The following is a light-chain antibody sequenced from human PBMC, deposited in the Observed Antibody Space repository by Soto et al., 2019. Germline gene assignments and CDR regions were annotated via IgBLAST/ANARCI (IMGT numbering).Light chain of an antibody. CDR1: SSDVGGFKY. CDR2: EVS. Sequence: QSVLAQPASVSGSPGQSITISRTGTSSDVGGFKYVSWYQHLPGKAPKLIIYEVSYRPSGVSNRFSGSKSGNTASLDISGLQAEDEADYYCSSYTSSSTLGHVIFGGGTKLTVL. CDR3: SSYTSSSTLGHVI. J-gene: IGLJ2*01. V-gene: IGLV2-14*01.